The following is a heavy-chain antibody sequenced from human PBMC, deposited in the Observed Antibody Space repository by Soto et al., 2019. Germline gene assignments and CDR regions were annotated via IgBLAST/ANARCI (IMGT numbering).Heavy chain of an antibody. CDR2: IYYSGST. Sequence: QLQLQESGPGLVKPSETLSLTCTVSGGSISSSSYYWGWIRQPPGKGLEWIGSIYYSGSTYYNPSLKSRVTTSVDTSKNQCSRKLSSVTAADTAVYYCARKLGATTYDYWGQETLVTVSS. V-gene: IGHV4-39*01. J-gene: IGHJ4*02. D-gene: IGHD1-26*01. CDR1: GGSISSSSYY. CDR3: ARKLGATTYDY.